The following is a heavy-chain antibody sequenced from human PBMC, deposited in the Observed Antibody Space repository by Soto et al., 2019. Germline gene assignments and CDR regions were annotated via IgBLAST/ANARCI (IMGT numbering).Heavy chain of an antibody. CDR3: ARGSNPFDY. CDR1: GFTISPFW. D-gene: IGHD4-4*01. J-gene: IGHJ4*02. CDR2: TNSDGNST. V-gene: IGHV3-74*01. Sequence: EVQLVESGGGLVQPGGSLRLSCAASGFTISPFWMHWVRQVPGKGPVWVSRTNSDGNSTSYADSVKGRSTISRDNAKNTRYLQMNSLSAEDTAVYYCARGSNPFDYWGQGTLVTVSS.